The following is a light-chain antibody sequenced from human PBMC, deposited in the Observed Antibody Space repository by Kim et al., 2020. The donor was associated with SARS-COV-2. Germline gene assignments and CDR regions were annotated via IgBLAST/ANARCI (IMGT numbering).Light chain of an antibody. J-gene: IGKJ4*01. Sequence: DIQMTQSPSSLFASVGDRVTITCRADQDSNNYLNWYHQSPGKVPNLLIYDASTLEKGVPSRFSGSGSGTHFTFTISSLQPEDVGTYYCHQYDDFSFGGGTKVDIK. CDR1: QDSNNY. CDR3: HQYDDFS. CDR2: DAS. V-gene: IGKV1-33*01.